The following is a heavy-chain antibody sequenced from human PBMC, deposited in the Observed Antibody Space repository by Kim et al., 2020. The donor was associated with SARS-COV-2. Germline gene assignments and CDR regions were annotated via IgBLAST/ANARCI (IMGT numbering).Heavy chain of an antibody. J-gene: IGHJ6*02. D-gene: IGHD3-22*01. V-gene: IGHV3-30*02. CDR3: AKEAGLDYYDSSGYCMDV. Sequence: KGRFPITRDNSKNTLYLQMNSLGAEDTAVYYCAKEAGLDYYDSSGYCMDVWGQGTTVTVSS.